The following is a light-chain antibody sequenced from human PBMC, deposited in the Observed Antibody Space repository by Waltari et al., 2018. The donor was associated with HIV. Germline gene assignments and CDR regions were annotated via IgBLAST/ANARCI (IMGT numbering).Light chain of an antibody. CDR2: DDS. Sequence: SYELTQPPSVSVSPGQTARITCSGDALPKKYAYSYQHKSRQAPALGIYDDSKRPSGSPERCSGSSSGTMAALTISGAQVEEEADYYCYSTDSSGKGVFGGGTKLTVL. CDR1: ALPKKY. J-gene: IGLJ2*01. CDR3: YSTDSSGKGV. V-gene: IGLV3-10*01.